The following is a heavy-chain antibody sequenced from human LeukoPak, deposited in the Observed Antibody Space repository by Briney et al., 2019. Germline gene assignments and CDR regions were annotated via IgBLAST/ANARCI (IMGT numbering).Heavy chain of an antibody. CDR1: GFTFSSYS. CDR3: AREHIVVVPAGDYGMDV. V-gene: IGHV3-21*01. D-gene: IGHD2-2*01. J-gene: IGHJ6*02. CDR2: ISSSSSYI. Sequence: SGGSLRLSCAASGFTFSSYSMNWVRQAPGKGLEWVSSISSSSSYIYYADSVKGRFTISRDNAKNSLYLQMNSLRAEDTAVYYCAREHIVVVPAGDYGMDVWGQGTTVTVSS.